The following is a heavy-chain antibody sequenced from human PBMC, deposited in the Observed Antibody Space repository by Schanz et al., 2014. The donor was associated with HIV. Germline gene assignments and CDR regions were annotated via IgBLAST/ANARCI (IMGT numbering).Heavy chain of an antibody. CDR2: ISGSGGST. CDR3: AKPEYDSRGNSQSHFDY. D-gene: IGHD3-22*01. Sequence: EVQLLESGGGLVQPGGSLRLSCAASGFTFSSYAMSWVRQAPGKGLEWVSAISGSGGSTYYADSVKGRFTISRDNSKNTLYLQMNSLRAEDTAVYYCAKPEYDSRGNSQSHFDYWGQGTLVTVSS. CDR1: GFTFSSYA. J-gene: IGHJ4*02. V-gene: IGHV3-23*01.